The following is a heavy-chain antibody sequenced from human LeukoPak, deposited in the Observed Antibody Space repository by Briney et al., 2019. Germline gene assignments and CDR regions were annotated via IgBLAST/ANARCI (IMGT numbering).Heavy chain of an antibody. CDR3: ARDWNNYYGSGSYLTDH. CDR1: GYTFTSYG. Sequence: ASVKVSCKASGYTFTSYGISWVRQAPGQGREWMGWISAYNANTNYAQKLQGRVTMTTDTSTSTAYMELRSLRSDDTAVYYCARDWNNYYGSGSYLTDHWGQGTLVTVSS. V-gene: IGHV1-18*01. J-gene: IGHJ4*02. D-gene: IGHD3-10*01. CDR2: ISAYNANT.